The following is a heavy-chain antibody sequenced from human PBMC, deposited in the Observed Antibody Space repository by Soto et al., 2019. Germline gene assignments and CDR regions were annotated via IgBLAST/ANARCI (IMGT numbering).Heavy chain of an antibody. D-gene: IGHD6-13*01. CDR3: ARVGAAADYYFDY. J-gene: IGHJ4*02. Sequence: QVQLQESGPGLVKPSETLSLTCTVSGGSVSSGSYYWGWIRQPPGKGLEWIGYIYYSGSTNYNPSPTSRVTISVDTAKNQFSLKLTSVTAADTAVYYCARVGAAADYYFDYWGQGTLVTVSS. CDR2: IYYSGST. V-gene: IGHV4-61*01. CDR1: GGSVSSGSYY.